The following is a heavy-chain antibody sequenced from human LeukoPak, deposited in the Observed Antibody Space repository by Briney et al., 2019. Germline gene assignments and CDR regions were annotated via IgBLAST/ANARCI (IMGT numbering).Heavy chain of an antibody. V-gene: IGHV4-34*01. CDR2: INHSGST. CDR1: GGSFSGYY. CDR3: ARGQGTAMVYVNYYFDY. Sequence: KASETLSLTCAVYGGSFSGYYWSRIRQPPGKGLEWIGEINHSGSTNYNPSLKSRVTISVDTSKNHFSLKLSSVTAADTAVYYCARGQGTAMVYVNYYFDYWGQGTLVTVAS. J-gene: IGHJ4*02. D-gene: IGHD5-18*01.